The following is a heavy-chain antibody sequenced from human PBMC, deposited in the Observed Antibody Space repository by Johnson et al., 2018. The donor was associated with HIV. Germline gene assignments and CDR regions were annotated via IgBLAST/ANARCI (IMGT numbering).Heavy chain of an antibody. CDR1: GFTISTFW. CDR3: ARDVAATTLTTTPWAFDI. Sequence: MLLVESGGGLIQPGGSLRLSCEVSGFTISTFWMHWVRQVPGKGLMWVSRISGDGSSSSYADSVKGRFTISRDNSKNTLYLQMNSLRAEDTAVYYCARDVAATTLTTTPWAFDIWGQGTMVTVSS. CDR2: ISGDGSSS. D-gene: IGHD4-17*01. V-gene: IGHV3-74*01. J-gene: IGHJ3*02.